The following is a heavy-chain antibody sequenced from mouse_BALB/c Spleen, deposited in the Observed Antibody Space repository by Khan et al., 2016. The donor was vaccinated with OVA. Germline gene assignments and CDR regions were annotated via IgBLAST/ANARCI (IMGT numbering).Heavy chain of an antibody. V-gene: IGHV5-6*01. D-gene: IGHD1-1*01. CDR1: GFTFSTYG. CDR2: VSTGGSYT. Sequence: EVQLQESGGDLVKPGGSLKLSCAASGFTFSTYGMSWVRQTPDKRLAWVATVSTGGSYTYYQDSVKGRFTISRDNAKNTLYLQMSSLKSEDTAMFYCARLTYYYDSEGFAYWGQGTLVTVSA. CDR3: ARLTYYYDSEGFAY. J-gene: IGHJ3*01.